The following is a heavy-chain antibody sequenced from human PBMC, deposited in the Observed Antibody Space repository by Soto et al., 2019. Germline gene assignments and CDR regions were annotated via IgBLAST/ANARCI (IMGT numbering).Heavy chain of an antibody. D-gene: IGHD3-9*01. CDR1: GGSISSGDYH. CDR2: IYYSGST. CDR3: ARGKVYDILNAGGNWFDP. Sequence: PSETLSLTCTVSGGSISSGDYHWGWILQPPGKGLEWIGYIYYSGSTYCNPSLKSRVSISLDSSKNQFSLKLNSVTAADTAVYYCARGKVYDILNAGGNWFDPWGQGTLVTVSS. J-gene: IGHJ5*02. V-gene: IGHV4-30-4*01.